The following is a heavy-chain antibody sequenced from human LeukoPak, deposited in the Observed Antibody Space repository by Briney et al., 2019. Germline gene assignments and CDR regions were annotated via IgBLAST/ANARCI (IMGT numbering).Heavy chain of an antibody. D-gene: IGHD3-9*01. CDR1: GFTFDDYG. J-gene: IGHJ4*02. CDR2: IRTTAEGAKYA. Sequence: PGGSLRLSCAASGFTFDDYGMSWVRQAPGKGLEWISNIRTTAEGAKYAYYADSVKGRVTISRDDGKNTLYLHMNSLRDDDTAVYYCATDQRYAFDYWGQGILVTVSS. V-gene: IGHV3-48*02. CDR3: ATDQRYAFDY.